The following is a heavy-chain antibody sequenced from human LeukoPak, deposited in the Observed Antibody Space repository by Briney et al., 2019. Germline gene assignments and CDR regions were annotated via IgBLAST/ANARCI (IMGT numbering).Heavy chain of an antibody. J-gene: IGHJ4*02. V-gene: IGHV3-30-3*01. Sequence: GGSLRLSCAASGFTFSNYSMTWVRQAPGKGLEWVAIFLYDGNNKYYADSVEGRFTISRDNAKNSLYLQMNSLRAEDTAVYYCARTYCGGDCYSGPDYWGQGTLVTVSS. D-gene: IGHD2-21*02. CDR3: ARTYCGGDCYSGPDY. CDR2: FLYDGNNK. CDR1: GFTFSNYS.